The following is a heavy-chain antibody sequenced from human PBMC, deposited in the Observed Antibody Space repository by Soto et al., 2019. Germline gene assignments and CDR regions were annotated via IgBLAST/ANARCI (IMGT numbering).Heavy chain of an antibody. D-gene: IGHD3-9*01. V-gene: IGHV3-21*01. CDR2: ISSSSSYI. CDR3: ARDYPPYYDILTGYYYYYGMDV. J-gene: IGHJ6*02. CDR1: GFTFSSYS. Sequence: VGSLRLSCAASGFTFSSYSMNWVRQAPGKGLEWVSSISSSSSYIYYADSVKGRSTISRDNAKNSLYLQMNSLRAEDTAVYYCARDYPPYYDILTGYYYYYGMDVWGQGTTVTVSS.